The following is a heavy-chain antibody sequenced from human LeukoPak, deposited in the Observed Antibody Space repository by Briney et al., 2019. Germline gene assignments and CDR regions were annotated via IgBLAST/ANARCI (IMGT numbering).Heavy chain of an antibody. CDR1: GFSLSSNLMR. Sequence: SGPTLVNPTQTLTLTCTFSGFSLSSNLMRVTWIRQPPGKALEWLAHIDWDDDKFYSTSLKTRLTISKDTSKNQVVLTMTNMDPVDTATYYCARIRFRTIDYWGQGTLVTVSS. V-gene: IGHV2-70*04. CDR3: ARIRFRTIDY. D-gene: IGHD1-14*01. CDR2: IDWDDDK. J-gene: IGHJ4*02.